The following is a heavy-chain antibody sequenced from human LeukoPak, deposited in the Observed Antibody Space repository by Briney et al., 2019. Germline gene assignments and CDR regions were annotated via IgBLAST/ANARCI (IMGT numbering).Heavy chain of an antibody. V-gene: IGHV4-59*08. CDR3: ATGIAAAVGSAPDAFDI. J-gene: IGHJ3*02. CDR1: GGSISSYY. Sequence: SETLSLTCTVSGGSISSYYWSWTRQPPGKGLEWIGYIYYSGSTNYNPSLKSRVTISVDTSKNQFSLKLSSVTAADTAVYYCATGIAAAVGSAPDAFDIWGQGTMVTVSS. D-gene: IGHD6-13*01. CDR2: IYYSGST.